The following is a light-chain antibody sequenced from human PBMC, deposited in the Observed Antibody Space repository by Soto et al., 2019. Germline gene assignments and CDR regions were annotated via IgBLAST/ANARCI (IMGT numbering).Light chain of an antibody. CDR2: DAS. CDR3: QQYDNLPRIIT. V-gene: IGKV1-33*01. Sequence: DLQMTQSPSSLSASVGDRVTITCQASQDISNYLNWYQQKPGKAPKLLIYDASNLETGVPSRFSGSGSGTDFTFTINSLQPEDIATYYCQQYDNLPRIITFGPGTKVDIK. J-gene: IGKJ3*01. CDR1: QDISNY.